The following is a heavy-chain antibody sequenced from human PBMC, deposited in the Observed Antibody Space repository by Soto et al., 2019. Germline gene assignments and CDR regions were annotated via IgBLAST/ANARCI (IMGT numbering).Heavy chain of an antibody. Sequence: QVQLVQSGAEVKKPGSSVKVSCKASGGTFSSYAISWVRQAPGQGLEWMGGIIPIFGTANYAQKFQGRVTITADECPRPDYMELSSLRSEDTAVYYCARTEGYYYDSSGYSPFGYWGQGTLVTVSS. CDR1: GGTFSSYA. D-gene: IGHD3-22*01. CDR2: IIPIFGTA. J-gene: IGHJ4*02. V-gene: IGHV1-69*12. CDR3: ARTEGYYYDSSGYSPFGY.